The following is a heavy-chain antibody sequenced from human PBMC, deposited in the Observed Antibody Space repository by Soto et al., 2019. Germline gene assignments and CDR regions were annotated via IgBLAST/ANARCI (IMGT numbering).Heavy chain of an antibody. D-gene: IGHD2-21*02. CDR3: ALWGKGADCGGDCYPYFDY. Sequence: QVQLVQSGAEMKKPGSSVKVSCKASGGTFSSYTISWVRQAPGQGLEWMGRIIPILGIANYAQKFQGRVTITADKSTSTGYMELSSLRSEDTAVYYCALWGKGADCGGDCYPYFDYWGQGTLVTVSS. CDR2: IIPILGIA. J-gene: IGHJ4*02. CDR1: GGTFSSYT. V-gene: IGHV1-69*02.